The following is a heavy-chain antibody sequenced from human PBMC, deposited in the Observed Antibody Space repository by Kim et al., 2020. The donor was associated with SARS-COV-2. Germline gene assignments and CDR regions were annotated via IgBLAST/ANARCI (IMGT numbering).Heavy chain of an antibody. D-gene: IGHD2-2*01. CDR1: GFTFGDYA. CDR2: ISWNSGSI. Sequence: GGSLRLSCAASGFTFGDYAMHWVRQAPGKGLEWVSGISWNSGSIGYADSVKGRFTISRDNAKNSLYLQMNSLRAEDTALYYCAKDLGYCSSTSCKKGGMAFDIWGQGTMVTVSS. J-gene: IGHJ3*02. CDR3: AKDLGYCSSTSCKKGGMAFDI. V-gene: IGHV3-9*01.